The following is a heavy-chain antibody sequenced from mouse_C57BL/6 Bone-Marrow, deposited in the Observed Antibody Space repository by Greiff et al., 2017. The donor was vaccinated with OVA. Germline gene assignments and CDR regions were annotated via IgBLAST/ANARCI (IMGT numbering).Heavy chain of an antibody. CDR3: AREGGYFFAY. CDR1: GYSFTGYY. CDR2: INPSTGGT. D-gene: IGHD2-3*01. J-gene: IGHJ3*01. Sequence: EVQLQQSGPELVKPGASVKISCKASGYSFTGYYMNWVKQSPEKSLEWIGEINPSTGGTTYNQKFKAKATLTVDKSSSTAYMQLKSLTSEDAAVYDCAREGGYFFAYWGQWTLVTVSA. V-gene: IGHV1-42*01.